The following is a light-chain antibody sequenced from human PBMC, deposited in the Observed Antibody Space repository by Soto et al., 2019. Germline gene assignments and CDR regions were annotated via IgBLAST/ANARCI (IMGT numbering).Light chain of an antibody. J-gene: IGKJ5*01. CDR2: YAS. CDR3: QHYHNWPPIT. CDR1: QSVSTY. Sequence: EIMMTQSPATLSVSPGERATLSCRASQSVSTYLAWYQQKPGQAPRLLIYYASNRATGIPVRFSGSGSGTESTFTLSSRKSEDVELAVCQHYHNWPPITFGPGTRVEIK. V-gene: IGKV3D-15*01.